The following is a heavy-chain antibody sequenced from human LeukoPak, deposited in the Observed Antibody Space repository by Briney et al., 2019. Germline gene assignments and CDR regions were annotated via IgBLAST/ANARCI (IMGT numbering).Heavy chain of an antibody. J-gene: IGHJ6*03. CDR1: DDSITIYY. CDR2: IDHTGST. CDR3: ARGRVSSNTWYSTYYYYFYMDV. D-gene: IGHD6-13*01. Sequence: RSSETLSLTCTVSDDSITIYYWTWIRQPPGKGLEWIGYIDHTGSTNYNPSLNSRVTISRDTSKNHFSLELTSATAADTAVYFCARGRVSSNTWYSTYYYYFYMDVWGKETTVTVSS. V-gene: IGHV4-59*01.